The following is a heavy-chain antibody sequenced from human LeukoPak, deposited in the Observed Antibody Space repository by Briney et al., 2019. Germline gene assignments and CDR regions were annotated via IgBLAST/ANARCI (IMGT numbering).Heavy chain of an antibody. CDR1: GFTFSSYA. CDR3: AREVGATTSVYFDY. J-gene: IGHJ4*02. Sequence: GGSLRLSCAASGFTFSSYAMSWVRQAPGKGLEWVSYISSSSSTIYYADSVKGRFTISRDNAKNSLYLQMNSLRDEDTAVYYCAREVGATTSVYFDYWGQGTLVTVSS. CDR2: ISSSSSTI. V-gene: IGHV3-48*02. D-gene: IGHD1-26*01.